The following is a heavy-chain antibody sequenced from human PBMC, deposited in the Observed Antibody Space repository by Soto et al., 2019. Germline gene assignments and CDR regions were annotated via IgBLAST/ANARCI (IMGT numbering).Heavy chain of an antibody. CDR3: ATVSAGATYALRFDL. J-gene: IGHJ2*01. D-gene: IGHD2-2*01. CDR1: GGPFSVYP. CDR2: IIPRLGVA. Sequence: QLPLVQSGAEVKEPGSSVRVSCTASGGPFSVYPVSWVRQAPGQGLEWMGRIIPRLGVANYAQNFQGRVRITADRSTATAFLALSNLRSEDTAMYYCATVSAGATYALRFDLWGRGTLVTVSS. V-gene: IGHV1-69*02.